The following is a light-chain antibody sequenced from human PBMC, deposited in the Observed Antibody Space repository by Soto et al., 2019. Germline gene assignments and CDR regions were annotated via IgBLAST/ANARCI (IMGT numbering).Light chain of an antibody. CDR2: DAS. CDR1: QSISNW. J-gene: IGKJ1*01. CDR3: QQYNSYSRT. V-gene: IGKV1-5*01. Sequence: DIQMTQSPSTLSASVGDRVTITCRASQSISNWLAWYQQKAGKAPNLLIYDASSLESGVPSRFSGSGSGTDCTLTISSLQPDDFATYYCQQYNSYSRTFGQGTKVEVK.